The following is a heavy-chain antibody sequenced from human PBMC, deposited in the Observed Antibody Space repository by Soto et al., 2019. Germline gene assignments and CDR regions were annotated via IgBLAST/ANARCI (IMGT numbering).Heavy chain of an antibody. J-gene: IGHJ4*02. D-gene: IGHD3-22*01. V-gene: IGHV1-69*01. CDR3: ARGSHYYDSSGLYFDY. CDR1: GGTFGSYA. CDR2: IIPIFGTA. Sequence: QVQLVQSGAEVKKPGSSVKVSCKASGGTFGSYAISWVRQAPGQGLEWMGGIIPIFGTANYAQKFQGRVTITADESTSTAYMELSSLRSEDTAVYYCARGSHYYDSSGLYFDYWGQGTLVTVSS.